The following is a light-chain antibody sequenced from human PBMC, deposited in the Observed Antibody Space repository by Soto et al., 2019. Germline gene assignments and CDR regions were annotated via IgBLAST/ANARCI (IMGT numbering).Light chain of an antibody. CDR1: QSVSSSY. J-gene: IGKJ1*01. CDR3: QQYGSSSVT. Sequence: EIVLTQSPGTLSLSPGERATLSCRASQSVSSSYLAWYQQKPGQAPRLLIYGASSRATGIPDRFSGSGCGTDFTLPISRLEPDDFAVYYCQQYGSSSVTFGQGTKVEIK. CDR2: GAS. V-gene: IGKV3-20*01.